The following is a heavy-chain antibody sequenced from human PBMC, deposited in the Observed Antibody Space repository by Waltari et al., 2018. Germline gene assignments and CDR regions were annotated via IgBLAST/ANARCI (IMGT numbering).Heavy chain of an antibody. V-gene: IGHV3-7*01. J-gene: IGHJ6*02. CDR2: IKQDGSQT. D-gene: IGHD2-2*01. CDR1: GFVLLRHW. CDR3: ARLGYCSSANCFYGMDV. Sequence: EVQVVESGGGLVQSGGSTRPSRAALGFVLLRHWLMWGRQVPGKVLEWLANIKQDGSQTYYVDSVKGRFTISRDNAKNSLFLQMNSLRADDTAVYYCARLGYCSSANCFYGMDVWGQGTTVTVSS.